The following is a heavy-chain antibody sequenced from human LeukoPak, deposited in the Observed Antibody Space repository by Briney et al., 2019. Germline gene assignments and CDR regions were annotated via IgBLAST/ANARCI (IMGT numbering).Heavy chain of an antibody. CDR1: GGTFSSYA. CDR2: IIPIFGTA. J-gene: IGHJ4*02. CDR3: ARVGDKYEMMRGGDY. Sequence: EASVKVSCKASGGTFSSYAISWVRQAPGQGLEWMGGIIPIFGTANYAQKFQGRVTITADESTSTAYMELSSLRSEDTAVYYCARVGDKYEMMRGGDYWGQGTLVTVSS. V-gene: IGHV1-69*01. D-gene: IGHD1-26*01.